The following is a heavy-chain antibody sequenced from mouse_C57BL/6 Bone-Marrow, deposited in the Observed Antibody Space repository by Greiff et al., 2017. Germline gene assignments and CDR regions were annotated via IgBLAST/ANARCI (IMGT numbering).Heavy chain of an antibody. D-gene: IGHD3-2*02. Sequence: QVQLQQSGAELVRPGTSVKMSCKASGYTFTNYWIGWAKQRPGHGLEWIGDIYPGGGYTNYNEKFKGKATLTADKSSNTPYLPFRRLTSKGSAFYYCAMCVTAEATGYAVDYWGQGTSVTVSS. CDR3: AMCVTAEATGYAVDY. J-gene: IGHJ4*01. V-gene: IGHV1-63*01. CDR1: GYTFTNYW. CDR2: IYPGGGYT.